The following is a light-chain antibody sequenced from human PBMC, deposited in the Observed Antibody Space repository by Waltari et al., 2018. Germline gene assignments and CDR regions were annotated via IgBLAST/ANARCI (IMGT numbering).Light chain of an antibody. CDR2: AAS. J-gene: IGKJ4*01. V-gene: IGKV1-39*01. CDR1: QNIINF. CDR3: QQSYTNPPA. Sequence: DIQMTQSPSSLSASVGDRVTITCRASQNIINFLSWYQQKPGRAPRLLMYAASTLQSGVPSRFSGSGSGTDFTLTINSLQPEDIATYYCQQSYTNPPAFAAGTKVEIK.